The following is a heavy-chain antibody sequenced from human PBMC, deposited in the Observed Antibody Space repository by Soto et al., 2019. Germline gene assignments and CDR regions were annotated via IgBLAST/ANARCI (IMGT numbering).Heavy chain of an antibody. CDR2: IWYDGSNE. D-gene: IGHD3-10*01. CDR3: ARDRTHGSGTYNGPLDY. V-gene: IGHV3-33*01. J-gene: IGHJ4*02. Sequence: QVQLVESGGGVVQPGWSPRLSCAASGFTFSSYGMHWVRQAPGKGLEWVAVIWYDGSNEYYADSVKGRFTISRDNSKNTLFLQMNSLRAEDTAVYYCARDRTHGSGTYNGPLDYWGQGTLVTVSS. CDR1: GFTFSSYG.